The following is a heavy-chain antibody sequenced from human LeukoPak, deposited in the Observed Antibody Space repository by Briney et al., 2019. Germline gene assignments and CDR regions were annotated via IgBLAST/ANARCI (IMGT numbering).Heavy chain of an antibody. Sequence: GGSLRLSCTASGFTFSSYEMNWVRQAPGKGLEWVSYISSSVSTIYYADSVRGLFTISRDNAKNSLYLQMNRLRAEDTAVYYCAELGITMIGGVWGKGTTVTISS. V-gene: IGHV3-48*03. CDR1: GFTFSSYE. CDR3: AELGITMIGGV. D-gene: IGHD3-10*02. J-gene: IGHJ6*04. CDR2: ISSSVSTI.